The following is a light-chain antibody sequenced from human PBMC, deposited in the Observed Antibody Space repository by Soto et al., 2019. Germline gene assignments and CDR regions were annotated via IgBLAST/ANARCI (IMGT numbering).Light chain of an antibody. CDR2: KAS. Sequence: DIQMTQSPSTLSASVGDRLTITCRASQRISTSLAWYQQKLGKAPNVLMYKASSLESGVPSRFSGRGSGTEFTLTISSLQTDDFATDYCQKYSTYPVTFGQGTKVEIK. J-gene: IGKJ1*01. CDR1: QRISTS. V-gene: IGKV1-5*03. CDR3: QKYSTYPVT.